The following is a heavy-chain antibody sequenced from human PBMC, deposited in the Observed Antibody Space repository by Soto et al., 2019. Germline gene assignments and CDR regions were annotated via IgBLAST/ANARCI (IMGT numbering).Heavy chain of an antibody. CDR2: IVPLFGTA. V-gene: IGHV1-69*01. CDR1: GGTFSAYA. D-gene: IGHD2-15*01. J-gene: IGHJ6*02. CDR3: ASTRTCSGGSCHPSGYYYYGMDV. Sequence: QVQLVQSGAEVKKPGSSVKVSCKASGGTFSAYAISWVRQAPGQGLEWMGGIVPLFGTANYAQKFQGRVTITADESSSTAYMELSSLRSEDTAVYYCASTRTCSGGSCHPSGYYYYGMDVWGQGTTVTVSS.